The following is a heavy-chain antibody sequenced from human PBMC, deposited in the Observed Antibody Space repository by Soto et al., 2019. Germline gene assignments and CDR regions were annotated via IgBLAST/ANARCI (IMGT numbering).Heavy chain of an antibody. CDR2: ISSSGSTI. CDR3: ARCFLAFPSYPSGDYYDSSGDVFDI. J-gene: IGHJ3*02. V-gene: IGHV3-11*01. CDR1: GFTFSDYY. Sequence: QVQLVESGGGLVKPGGSLRLSCAASGFTFSDYYMSWIRQAPGKGLEWVSYISSSGSTIYYADSVKGRFTISRDNAKNSLYLQMNSLRAEDTAVYYCARCFLAFPSYPSGDYYDSSGDVFDIWGQGTMVTVSS. D-gene: IGHD3-22*01.